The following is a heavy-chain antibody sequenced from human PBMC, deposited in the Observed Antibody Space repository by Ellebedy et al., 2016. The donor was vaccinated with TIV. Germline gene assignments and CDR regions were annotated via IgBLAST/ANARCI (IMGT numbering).Heavy chain of an antibody. CDR1: GFTFSSYS. CDR2: ISSSSSYI. V-gene: IGHV3-21*01. D-gene: IGHD3-9*01. CDR3: ARGGYFDWSPDNWGGY. J-gene: IGHJ4*02. Sequence: GESLKISCAASGFTFSSYSMNWVRQAPGKGLEWVSSISSSSSYIYYADSVKGRFTISRDNAKNSLYLQMNSLRAEDTAVYYCARGGYFDWSPDNWGGYWGQGTLVTVSS.